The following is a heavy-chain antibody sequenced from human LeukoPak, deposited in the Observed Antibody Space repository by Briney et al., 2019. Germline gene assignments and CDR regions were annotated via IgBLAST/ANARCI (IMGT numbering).Heavy chain of an antibody. V-gene: IGHV4-59*08. CDR1: GGSISSYY. D-gene: IGHD4-17*01. J-gene: IGHJ4*02. Sequence: SETLSLTCTVSGGSISSYYWSWIRQPPGKGLEWIGYIYYSGSTNYNPSLKSRVTISVDTSKNQFSLKLSSVTAADTAVYYCARFCYGDYCFDYWGQGTLVTVSS. CDR3: ARFCYGDYCFDY. CDR2: IYYSGST.